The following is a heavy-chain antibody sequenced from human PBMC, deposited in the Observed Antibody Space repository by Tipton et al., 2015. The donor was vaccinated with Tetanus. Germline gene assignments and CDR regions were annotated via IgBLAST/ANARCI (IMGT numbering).Heavy chain of an antibody. CDR3: TRDSHPTTGIIPS. D-gene: IGHD4-23*01. CDR2: IYSGGDT. V-gene: IGHV3-53*01. CDR1: GFTVTGNY. Sequence: SLRLSCAASGFTVTGNYMSWVRQAPGKGLEWVSVIYSGGDTYYADSVKGRFTISRDNSKNTLYLQMNSLRVDDTAVYYCTRDSHPTTGIIPSWGQGTLVTVSS. J-gene: IGHJ5*02.